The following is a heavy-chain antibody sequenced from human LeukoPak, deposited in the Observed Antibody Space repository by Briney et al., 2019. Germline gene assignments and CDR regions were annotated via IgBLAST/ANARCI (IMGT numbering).Heavy chain of an antibody. CDR3: ARRLTQYDCFDP. CDR2: TYYRSTLYN. V-gene: IGHV6-1*01. J-gene: IGHJ5*02. Sequence: TLSLTCTISGDSVSSNSVTWNWVRQSPSRGLEWLGRTYYRSTLYNDYAVSVRGLITVNPDTSKNQFSLHLNSVTPEDTAVYYCARRLTQYDCFDPWGQGILVTVSS. CDR1: GDSVSSNSVT. D-gene: IGHD2-2*01.